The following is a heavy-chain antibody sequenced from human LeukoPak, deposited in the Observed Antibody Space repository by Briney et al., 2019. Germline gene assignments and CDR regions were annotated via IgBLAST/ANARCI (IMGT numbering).Heavy chain of an antibody. CDR1: GGSISSYY. J-gene: IGHJ4*02. CDR3: ARGSRGSSIAARAPDY. CDR2: IYYSGST. V-gene: IGHV4-59*01. D-gene: IGHD6-6*01. Sequence: PSETLSLTCTVSGGSISSYYWSWIRQPPGKGLEWIGYIYYSGSTNYNPSLKSRVTISVDTSKNQFSLKLSSVTAADTAVYYCARGSRGSSIAARAPDYWGQGTLVTVSS.